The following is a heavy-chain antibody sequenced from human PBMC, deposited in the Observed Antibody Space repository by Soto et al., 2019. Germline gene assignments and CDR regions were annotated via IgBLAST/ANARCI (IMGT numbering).Heavy chain of an antibody. CDR2: ISAYNGNT. V-gene: IGHV1-18*01. J-gene: IGHJ4*02. D-gene: IGHD2-15*01. Sequence: ASVKVSCKASGYTFTSYGISWVRQAPGQGLEWMGWISAYNGNTNYAQKLQGRVTMTTDTSTSTAYMELRSLRSDDTAVYYCARSSRIVVVAATAYYFDYWGQGTLVTVSS. CDR3: ARSSRIVVVAATAYYFDY. CDR1: GYTFTSYG.